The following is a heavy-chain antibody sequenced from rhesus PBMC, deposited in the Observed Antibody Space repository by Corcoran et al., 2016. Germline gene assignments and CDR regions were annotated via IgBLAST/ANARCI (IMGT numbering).Heavy chain of an antibody. D-gene: IGHD3-34*01. CDR1: GGSISDSYR. CDR3: ARGLGGGRNDACDF. Sequence: QVQLQESGPGVVKPSETLSLTCAVSGGSISDSYRWSWIRQPPGKGLEWIGYIYGSSTSTNYNPSLKSRVTISKDTSKNQLSLKLSSVTAADTAVYYCARGLGGGRNDACDFWGQGLRVTVSS. V-gene: IGHV4S10*01. CDR2: IYGSSTST. J-gene: IGHJ3*01.